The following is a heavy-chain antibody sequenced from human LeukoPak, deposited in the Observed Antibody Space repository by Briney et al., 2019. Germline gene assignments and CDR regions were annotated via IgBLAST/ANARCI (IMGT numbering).Heavy chain of an antibody. V-gene: IGHV4-59*01. J-gene: IGHJ3*02. D-gene: IGHD2-2*01. CDR2: IYYSGST. Sequence: SETLSLTCTVSGGSISSYYWSWIRQPPGKGLEWIGYIYYSGSTNYNPSLKSRVTISVDTSKNQFSLKLSSVTAAGTAVYYCARAVKYHDAFDIWGQGTMVTVSS. CDR3: ARAVKYHDAFDI. CDR1: GGSISSYY.